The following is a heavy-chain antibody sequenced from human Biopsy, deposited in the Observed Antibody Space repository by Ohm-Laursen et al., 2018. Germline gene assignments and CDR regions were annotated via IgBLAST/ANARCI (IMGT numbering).Heavy chain of an antibody. CDR1: GFSVSSYD. Sequence: SLRLSCTAPGFSVSSYDMHWVRQAPGKGLEWVSYISDSSSHIYDADSVSGRFTVARDIAKNSLYLQLNSLRVEDTAVYYCARDSSRRAREGGMDDWGQGTTGTVSS. CDR3: ARDSSRRAREGGMDD. CDR2: ISDSSSHI. D-gene: IGHD2-2*01. J-gene: IGHJ6*02. V-gene: IGHV3-21*01.